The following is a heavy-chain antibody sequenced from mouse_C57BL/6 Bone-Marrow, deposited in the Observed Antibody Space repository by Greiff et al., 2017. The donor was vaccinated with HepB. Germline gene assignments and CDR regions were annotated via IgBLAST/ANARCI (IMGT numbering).Heavy chain of an antibody. CDR3: ARLGLRQVRLDY. CDR2: INPSSGYT. V-gene: IGHV1-7*01. CDR1: GYTFTSYW. D-gene: IGHD3-2*02. Sequence: QVQLQQSGAELAKPGASVKLSCKASGYTFTSYWMHWVKQRPGQGLEWIGYINPSSGYTKYNQKFKDKATFTADKSSSTAYMQLSSLTYEDTAVYYWARLGLRQVRLDYWGQGTTLTVSA. J-gene: IGHJ2*01.